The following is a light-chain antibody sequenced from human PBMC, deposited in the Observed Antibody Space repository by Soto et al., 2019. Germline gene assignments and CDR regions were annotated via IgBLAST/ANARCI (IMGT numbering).Light chain of an antibody. CDR2: GAS. Sequence: ETVMTQSPATLSVSPGEGATLSCRASQTVNNNLAWYQQKPGQAPRLLIYGASRRATGVPARFSGSGSGTESTLTISRLQSEYFAVYYCQHYDNGPRFGQGTKVDIK. V-gene: IGKV3-15*01. J-gene: IGKJ1*01. CDR1: QTVNNN. CDR3: QHYDNGPR.